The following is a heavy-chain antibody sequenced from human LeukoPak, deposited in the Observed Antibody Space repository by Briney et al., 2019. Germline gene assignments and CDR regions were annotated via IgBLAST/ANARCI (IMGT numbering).Heavy chain of an antibody. V-gene: IGHV4-39*07. Sequence: SETLSLTCTVSGGSISSSSYYWGWIRQPPGKGLEWIGSIYYSGSTYYNPSLKSRVTISVDTSKNQFSLKLSSVTAADTAVYYCAKGGRWLQSDAFDIWGQGTMVTVSS. CDR2: IYYSGST. D-gene: IGHD5-24*01. J-gene: IGHJ3*02. CDR1: GGSISSSSYY. CDR3: AKGGRWLQSDAFDI.